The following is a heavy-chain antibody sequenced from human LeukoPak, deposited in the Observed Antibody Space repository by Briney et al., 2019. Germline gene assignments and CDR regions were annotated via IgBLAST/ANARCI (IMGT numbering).Heavy chain of an antibody. CDR3: ARSSSYYYDSSGYYNPYNWFDP. D-gene: IGHD3-22*01. CDR1: GGSISSSSYY. J-gene: IGHJ5*02. V-gene: IGHV4-39*01. CDR2: IYYSGST. Sequence: SETLSLTCTVSGGSISSSSYYWGWIRQPPGKGLEWIGSIYYSGSTYYNPSLKSRVTISVDTSKNQFSLNLSSVTAADTAVCYCARSSSYYYDSSGYYNPYNWFDPWGQGTLVTVSS.